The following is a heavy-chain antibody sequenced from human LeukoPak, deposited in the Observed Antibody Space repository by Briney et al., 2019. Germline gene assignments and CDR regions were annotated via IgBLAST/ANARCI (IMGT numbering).Heavy chain of an antibody. V-gene: IGHV1-2*02. J-gene: IGHJ3*02. CDR1: GYTFTGYY. D-gene: IGHD2-15*01. CDR3: ARYCSGGSCYNAFDI. CDR2: INPNSGGT. Sequence: ASVKVSCKAFGYTFTGYYMHWVRQAPGQGLEWMGWINPNSGGTNYAQKFQGRVTMTRDTSISTAYMELSRPRSDDTAVYYCARYCSGGSCYNAFDIWGQGTMVTVSS.